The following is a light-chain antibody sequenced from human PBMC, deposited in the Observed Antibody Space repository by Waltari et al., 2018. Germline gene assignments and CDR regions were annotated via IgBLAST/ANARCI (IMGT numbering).Light chain of an antibody. CDR2: GAS. V-gene: IGKV3-15*01. CDR3: QQYNNWRT. CDR1: QSVSSN. J-gene: IGKJ2*01. Sequence: LSCRASQSVSSNLAWYQQKPGQAPRLLIYGASTRATGIPARFSGSGSGTEFTLTISSLQSEDFAVYYCQQYNNWRTFGQGTKLEIK.